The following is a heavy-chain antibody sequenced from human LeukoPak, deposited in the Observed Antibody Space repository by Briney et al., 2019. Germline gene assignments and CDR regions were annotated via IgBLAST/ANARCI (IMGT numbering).Heavy chain of an antibody. CDR2: ISAYNGNT. CDR3: ARLYCSSRTCYNFWFDS. D-gene: IGHD2-2*02. V-gene: IGHV1-18*01. CDR1: GYSFSRYG. J-gene: IGHJ5*01. Sequence: ASVKVSCKASGYSFSRYGISWVRQAPGQGPEWMGWISAYNGNTNYAQKFQGRVTMTTDTSTTTAYMELRSLRSDDTAVYYCARLYCSSRTCYNFWFDSWGQGTLVTVSS.